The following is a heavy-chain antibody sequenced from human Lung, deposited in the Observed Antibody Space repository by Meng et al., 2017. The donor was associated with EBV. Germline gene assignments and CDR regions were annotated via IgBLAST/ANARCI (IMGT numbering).Heavy chain of an antibody. V-gene: IGHV4-4*07. D-gene: IGHD5-12*01. CDR2: IYTSGST. CDR3: ARDPGLGYSGYDGILGY. Sequence: VQLQASGPGLLKPSETLSLPFTVSGGSISSYYWSWIRQPAGKGLEWIGRIYTSGSTNYNPSLKSRVTMSVDTSKNQFSLKLSSVTAADTAVYYCARDPGLGYSGYDGILGYWGQGTLVTVSS. J-gene: IGHJ4*02. CDR1: GGSISSYY.